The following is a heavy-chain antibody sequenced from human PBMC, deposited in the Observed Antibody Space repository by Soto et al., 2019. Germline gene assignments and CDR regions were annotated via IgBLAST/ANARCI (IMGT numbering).Heavy chain of an antibody. CDR1: GYTFTSYS. J-gene: IGHJ5*02. CDR2: ISAYNANT. Sequence: QVQLVQSGAAVKKPGASVKVSCKTSGYTFTSYSITWVRQAPGQGLEWMGRISAYNANTHYAQNLPGRVTMTTDTCTSTAYMALRSRGSDDTAVYYCARIQYTWFDPWGQGTLVTVSS. CDR3: ARIQYTWFDP. V-gene: IGHV1-18*04.